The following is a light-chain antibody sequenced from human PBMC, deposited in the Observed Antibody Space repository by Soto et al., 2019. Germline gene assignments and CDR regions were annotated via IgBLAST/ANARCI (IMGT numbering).Light chain of an antibody. CDR2: KAS. V-gene: IGKV1-5*03. CDR1: QSVSRW. J-gene: IGKJ1*01. Sequence: DIQMTQSPSTLSASVGDRFTITSLATQSVSRWLDWYEQKPGKAPKLLTYKASSLESGVPSRFRGSGSGTEFTLTISSLQPDDFEIYYCQQYNSYSWTFGQGTKVDIK. CDR3: QQYNSYSWT.